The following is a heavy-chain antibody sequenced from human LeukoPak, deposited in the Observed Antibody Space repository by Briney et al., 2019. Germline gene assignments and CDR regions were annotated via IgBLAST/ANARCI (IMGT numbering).Heavy chain of an antibody. D-gene: IGHD3-16*01. CDR3: ARDRGGY. J-gene: IGHJ4*02. CDR2: IYYSGST. CDR1: GGSISSHY. Sequence: SETLSLTCIVSGGSISSHYWSWIRQPPGKGLEWIGYIYYSGSTNYNPSLKSRVTISVDTSKNQFSLKLSSVTAADTAVYYCARDRGGYWGQGTLVTVSS. V-gene: IGHV4-59*11.